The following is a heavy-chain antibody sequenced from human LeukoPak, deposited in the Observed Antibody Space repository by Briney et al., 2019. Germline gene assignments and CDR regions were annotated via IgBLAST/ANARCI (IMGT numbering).Heavy chain of an antibody. V-gene: IGHV3-73*01. J-gene: IGHJ5*02. CDR2: IDRPAKSYAT. Sequence: GGSLRLSCAASGFTLSDSAIHWVRQASGKGLEWVGLIDRPAKSYATAYGASVGGRFTISRDDSKSTAYLQMDSLKTEDTALYYCTRDRGTYNWLDPWGQGTLVTVSS. D-gene: IGHD1-26*01. CDR1: GFTLSDSA. CDR3: TRDRGTYNWLDP.